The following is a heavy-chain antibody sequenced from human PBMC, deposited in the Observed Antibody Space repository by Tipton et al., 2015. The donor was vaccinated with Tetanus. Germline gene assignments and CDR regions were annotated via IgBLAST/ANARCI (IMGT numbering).Heavy chain of an antibody. CDR1: GFTFRGYA. V-gene: IGHV3-23*01. CDR2: ISGGGVST. D-gene: IGHD6-6*01. CDR3: AKSEARLGTSSSLD. Sequence: SLRLSCAASGFTFRGYAMNWVRQAPGKGLEWVSAISGGGVSTYYADSVEGRFTISRDNSKNTLYLQMNSLRADDTAVYFCAKSEARLGTSSSLDWGQGTLVTVSS. J-gene: IGHJ4*02.